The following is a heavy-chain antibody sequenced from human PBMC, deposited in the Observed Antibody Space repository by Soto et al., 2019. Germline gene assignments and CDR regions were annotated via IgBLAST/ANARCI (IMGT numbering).Heavy chain of an antibody. Sequence: QVQLQESGPGLVKPSQTLSLTCTVSGASISSGGYYWSWTRHHPGKGLEWIGYIYYSGSTYYNPSIKSRVTISVDSSKNQFSLKLSSVTAADTAVYYCAIDANRYASGSYGMDVWGQGTTVTVSS. J-gene: IGHJ6*02. V-gene: IGHV4-31*03. D-gene: IGHD3-10*01. CDR1: GASISSGGYY. CDR3: AIDANRYASGSYGMDV. CDR2: IYYSGST.